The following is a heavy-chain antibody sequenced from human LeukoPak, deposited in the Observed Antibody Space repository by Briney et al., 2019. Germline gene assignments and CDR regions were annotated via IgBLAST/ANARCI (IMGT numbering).Heavy chain of an antibody. D-gene: IGHD2-21*02. V-gene: IGHV3-30-3*01. CDR2: ISYDGSNK. CDR1: GFTFSSYA. J-gene: IGHJ3*02. Sequence: GGSLRLSCAASGFTFSSYAMHWVRQAPGKGLEWVAVISYDGSNKYYADSVKGRFTISRDNSKNTLYLQMNSLRAEDTAVYYCEASVVTAIGAFDIWSQGTMVTVSS. CDR3: EASVVTAIGAFDI.